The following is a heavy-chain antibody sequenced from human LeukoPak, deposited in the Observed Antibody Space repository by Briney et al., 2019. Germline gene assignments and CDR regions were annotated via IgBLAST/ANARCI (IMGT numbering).Heavy chain of an antibody. CDR2: INLNNGGT. D-gene: IGHD4-17*01. Sequence: GASVKVSCKASGYTFTRYAITWVRQAPGQGLEWMGWINLNNGGTNYAQKFQGWVTMTRDTSISTAYMELSRLRYDDTAVYYCARDSATVTTPYFDYWGQGSLVTVSS. CDR1: GYTFTRYA. J-gene: IGHJ4*02. V-gene: IGHV1-2*04. CDR3: ARDSATVTTPYFDY.